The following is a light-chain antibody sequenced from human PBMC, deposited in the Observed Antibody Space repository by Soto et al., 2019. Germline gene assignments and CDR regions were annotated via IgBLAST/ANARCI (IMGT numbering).Light chain of an antibody. V-gene: IGKV1-39*01. CDR2: GAS. CDR1: QNIVNY. J-gene: IGKJ5*01. Sequence: DIQMTQSPASLSASVGDRVTITCRASQNIVNYLNWYQQKPGKAPKLLIYGASSLQSGVPSRFNGSGSGTEFTLTISSLQPEDFANYYCQQSYSIPITFGQGTRLEI. CDR3: QQSYSIPIT.